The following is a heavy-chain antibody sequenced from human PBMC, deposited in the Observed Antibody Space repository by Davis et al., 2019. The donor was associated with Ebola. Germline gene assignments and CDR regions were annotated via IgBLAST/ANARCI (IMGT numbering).Heavy chain of an antibody. CDR2: IYHSGST. V-gene: IGHV4-30-2*01. D-gene: IGHD2-2*01. CDR3: ARVTIPYAFDI. Sequence: SETLSLTCAVSGGSISSGGYSWSWIRQPPGKDLEWIGYIYHSGSTYYNPSLKSRVTMSVDRSKSQFSLNVTSVTAADTAVYYCARVTIPYAFDIWGQGTMVTVSS. CDR1: GGSISSGGYS. J-gene: IGHJ3*02.